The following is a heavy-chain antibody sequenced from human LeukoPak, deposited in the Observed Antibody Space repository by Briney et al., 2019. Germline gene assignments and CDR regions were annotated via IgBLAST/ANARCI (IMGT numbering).Heavy chain of an antibody. V-gene: IGHV4-39*07. Sequence: SETLSLTCTVSGDSIKSSSYYWAWVRQPPGKGLEWIGEINYSGSTNYNPSLKSRVTISVDTSKNQFSLKLSSVTAADTAVYYCARVAAGITWAWYLDYWGQGTLVTVSS. J-gene: IGHJ4*02. CDR2: INYSGST. D-gene: IGHD6-13*01. CDR1: GDSIKSSSYY. CDR3: ARVAAGITWAWYLDY.